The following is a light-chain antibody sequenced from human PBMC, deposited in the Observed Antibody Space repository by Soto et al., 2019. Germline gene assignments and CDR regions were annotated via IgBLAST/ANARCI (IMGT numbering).Light chain of an antibody. J-gene: IGKJ5*01. CDR3: QPYKNWPPIT. CDR2: GAS. Sequence: EIVLTQSPGTLSLSPGERATLSCRAIQSVSSSYLAWYQQKPGQAPRLLIYGASSRATGIPDRFSGSGSGTDFTLTIISLQSEDFAVYYCQPYKNWPPITFGQGTRLEIK. V-gene: IGKV3-20*01. CDR1: QSVSSSY.